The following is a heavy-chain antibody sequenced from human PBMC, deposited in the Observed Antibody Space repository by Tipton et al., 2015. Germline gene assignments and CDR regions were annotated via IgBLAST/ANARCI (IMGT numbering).Heavy chain of an antibody. CDR1: GGSVSSSSYY. J-gene: IGHJ5*02. V-gene: IGHV4-61*01. CDR3: ARGVTTIVPHWFDP. CDR2: IYYTGST. D-gene: IGHD6-6*01. Sequence: TLSLTCTVSGGSVSSSSYYWSWIRQPPGKGLEWIAYIYYTGSTNYNPSLKSRVTISADMSNNQFSLKLTSVTAADTAVYYCARGVTTIVPHWFDPWGQGTLVTVSS.